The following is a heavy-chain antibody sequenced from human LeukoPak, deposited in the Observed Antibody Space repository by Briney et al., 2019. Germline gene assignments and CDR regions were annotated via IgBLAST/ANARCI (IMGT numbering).Heavy chain of an antibody. CDR2: IYTSGST. J-gene: IGHJ4*02. D-gene: IGHD3-10*01. CDR3: ARGKNYYGSGSPCDY. V-gene: IGHV4-59*10. Sequence: SETLSLTCAVYGGSFSGYYWSWIRQPPGKGLEWIGRIYTSGSTNYNPSLKSRVTMSVDTSKNQFSLKLSSVTAADTAVYYCARGKNYYGSGSPCDYWGQGTLVTVSS. CDR1: GGSFSGYY.